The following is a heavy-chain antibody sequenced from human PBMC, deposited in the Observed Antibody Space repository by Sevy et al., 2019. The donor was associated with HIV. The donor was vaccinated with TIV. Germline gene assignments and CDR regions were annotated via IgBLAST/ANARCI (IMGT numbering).Heavy chain of an antibody. Sequence: GGSLRLSCAASRFGFSDHAMHWVRQAPGKGLEWLGVISHDGVSAFYAHTVKGRFTISRDNSRNILYLQIKSLSPDDTAMYYCARDGMADDEYELVMGYFDYWGQGSLVTVSS. J-gene: IGHJ4*02. CDR2: ISHDGVSA. CDR3: ARDGMADDEYELVMGYFDY. CDR1: RFGFSDHA. D-gene: IGHD2-15*01. V-gene: IGHV3-30*04.